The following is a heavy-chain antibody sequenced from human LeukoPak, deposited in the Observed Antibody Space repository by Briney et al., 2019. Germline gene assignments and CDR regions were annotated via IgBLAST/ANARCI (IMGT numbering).Heavy chain of an antibody. V-gene: IGHV1-46*01. CDR2: INPSGDVT. D-gene: IGHD4-17*01. CDR3: AGESGYDNGDSLDY. Sequence: ASVKVSCKAPGHTFSTYYIHWVRQAPGQGLEWMGIINPSGDVTKYAERFQGRLTLTRDTSTSTIYMELSSLKSDDTAVYYCAGESGYDNGDSLDYWGQGTLVTVSA. CDR1: GHTFSTYY. J-gene: IGHJ4*02.